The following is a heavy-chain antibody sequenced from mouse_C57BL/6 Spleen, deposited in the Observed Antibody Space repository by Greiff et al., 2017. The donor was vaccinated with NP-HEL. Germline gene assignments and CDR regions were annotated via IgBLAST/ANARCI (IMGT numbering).Heavy chain of an antibody. CDR1: GYTFTSYW. J-gene: IGHJ3*01. CDR2: IYPSDSET. V-gene: IGHV1-61*01. CDR3: ASRHYSNYPFAY. D-gene: IGHD2-5*01. Sequence: VQLQQPGAELVRPGSSVKLSCKASGYTFTSYWMDWVKQRPGQGLEWIGNIYPSDSETHYNQKFKDKATLTVDKSSSTAYMQLSSLTSEDSAVYYCASRHYSNYPFAYWGQGTLVTVSA.